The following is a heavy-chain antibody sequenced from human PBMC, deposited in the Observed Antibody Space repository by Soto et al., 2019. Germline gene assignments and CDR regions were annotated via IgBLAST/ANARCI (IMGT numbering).Heavy chain of an antibody. CDR3: ARVDRGSVARPTRLDP. J-gene: IGHJ5*02. Sequence: EVQLLESGGGLVQPGGSLRLSCTASGFTLTAYAINWVRRAPGKGLEWVSATTGGAGLTYYADSVKGRFSVSSDTPGNSLYLQRSSLRTECTAIYYLARVDRGSVARPTRLDPWGQGTLVTVSS. CDR2: TTGGAGLT. V-gene: IGHV3-23*01. D-gene: IGHD2-21*01. CDR1: GFTLTAYA.